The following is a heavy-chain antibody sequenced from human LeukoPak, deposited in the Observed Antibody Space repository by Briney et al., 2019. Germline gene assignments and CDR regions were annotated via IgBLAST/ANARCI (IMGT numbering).Heavy chain of an antibody. CDR2: IGAGGFKT. V-gene: IGHV3-23*01. J-gene: IGHJ4*02. D-gene: IGHD4-17*01. Sequence: PGGSLRLSCAASGFTFSNYAMSWVRQAPGKGLEWVSIIGAGGFKTYYADSVKGRFTISRDNSKNTLYLQMNSLRAEDTAVYYCATHRGTTLTTADYWGQGTLVTVSS. CDR3: ATHRGTTLTTADY. CDR1: GFTFSNYA.